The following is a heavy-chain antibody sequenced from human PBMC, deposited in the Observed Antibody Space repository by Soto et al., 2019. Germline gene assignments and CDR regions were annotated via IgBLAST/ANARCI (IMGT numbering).Heavy chain of an antibody. CDR2: IYYSGST. CDR1: GGSISSSSYY. V-gene: IGHV4-39*01. Sequence: PSETLSLTCTVSGGSISSSSYYWGWIRQPPGKGLEWIGSIYYSGSTYYNPSLKSRVTISVDTSKNQFSLKLSSVTAADTAVYYCASTDASFRRVIITLGYYFDYGGQGNLVTVSS. J-gene: IGHJ4*02. D-gene: IGHD3-10*01. CDR3: ASTDASFRRVIITLGYYFDY.